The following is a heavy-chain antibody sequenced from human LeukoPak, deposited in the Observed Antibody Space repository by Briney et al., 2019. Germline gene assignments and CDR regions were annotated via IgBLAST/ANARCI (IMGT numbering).Heavy chain of an antibody. CDR2: INHSGSP. D-gene: IGHD3-3*01. CDR3: ASTSRGYVWSGYPHYYYYMDV. V-gene: IGHV4-34*01. Sequence: SETLSLTCAVYGGSFSGYYWSWIRQPPGKGLEWIGEINHSGSPNYNPSLKSRVTISVDTSKNQFSLKLSSVTAADTAVYYCASTSRGYVWSGYPHYYYYMDVWGKGTTVTVSS. J-gene: IGHJ6*03. CDR1: GGSFSGYY.